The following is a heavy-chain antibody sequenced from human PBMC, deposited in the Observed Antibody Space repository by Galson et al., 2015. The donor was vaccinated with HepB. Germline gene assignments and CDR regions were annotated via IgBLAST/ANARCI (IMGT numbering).Heavy chain of an antibody. CDR2: ISSSSSYI. CDR1: GFTFSSYS. Sequence: SLRLSCAASGFTFSSYSMNWVRQAPGKGLEWVSSISSSSSYIYYADSVKGRFTISRDNAKNSLYLQMNSLRAEDTAVYYCARDQGWSGMGAFDIWGQGTMVTVSS. CDR3: ARDQGWSGMGAFDI. J-gene: IGHJ3*02. V-gene: IGHV3-21*01. D-gene: IGHD3-3*01.